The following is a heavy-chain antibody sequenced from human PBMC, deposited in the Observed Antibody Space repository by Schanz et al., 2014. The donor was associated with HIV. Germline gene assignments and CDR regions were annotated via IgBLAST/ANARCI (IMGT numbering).Heavy chain of an antibody. Sequence: QVQLVESGGGVVQPGRSLRLSCAASGFTFSSYGMHWVRQAPGKGLEWVAVIWFDGRNKYYGDSVKGRFMISRDNSNNTLYLQMISLRAEDTAVYFCTRGRFLERGGMDVWGQGTAVTVSS. V-gene: IGHV3-33*01. D-gene: IGHD3-3*01. CDR2: IWFDGRNK. J-gene: IGHJ6*02. CDR3: TRGRFLERGGMDV. CDR1: GFTFSSYG.